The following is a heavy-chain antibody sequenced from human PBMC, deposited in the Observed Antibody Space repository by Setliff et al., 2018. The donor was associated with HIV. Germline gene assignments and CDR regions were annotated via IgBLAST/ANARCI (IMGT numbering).Heavy chain of an antibody. Sequence: PSETLSLTCAVYGGSFRGYYWSWIRQPPGKGLEWIGEINHSGSTNYNPSLKSRVTISVDTSKSQFSLKLSSVTAADTALYYCARSRFGGAIIMTYFDYWGQGTQVTVSS. V-gene: IGHV4-34*01. D-gene: IGHD3-16*01. CDR3: ARSRFGGAIIMTYFDY. CDR1: GGSFRGYY. J-gene: IGHJ4*02. CDR2: INHSGST.